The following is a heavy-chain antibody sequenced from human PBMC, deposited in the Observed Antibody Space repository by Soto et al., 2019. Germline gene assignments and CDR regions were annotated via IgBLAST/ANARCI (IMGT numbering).Heavy chain of an antibody. Sequence: EVQLVESGGGLVQPGGFLRLSCAASGFTFSTSWMHWVRQTPGKGLVWVSHINPDGSITNYADSAKGRFTISRDNAKNTLFLQMNNLRAEDTSVYFCARDIGYGGNWGQGTLVTVSS. CDR3: ARDIGYGGN. V-gene: IGHV3-74*01. CDR1: GFTFSTSW. J-gene: IGHJ4*02. CDR2: INPDGSIT. D-gene: IGHD3-16*01.